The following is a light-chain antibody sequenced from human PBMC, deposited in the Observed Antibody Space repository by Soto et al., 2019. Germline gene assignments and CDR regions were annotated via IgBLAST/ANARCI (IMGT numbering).Light chain of an antibody. CDR2: AAS. CDR3: QQYNNWVT. J-gene: IGKJ4*01. Sequence: EIVLTQSPDTLSVSPGERATLSCRASQSVGSNLAWYQQNPGQAPRLLIFAASTRATGIPARFSGSGSGTEFTLTISSLQSEDFGVYYCQQYNNWVTFGGGTKVDLK. CDR1: QSVGSN. V-gene: IGKV3D-15*01.